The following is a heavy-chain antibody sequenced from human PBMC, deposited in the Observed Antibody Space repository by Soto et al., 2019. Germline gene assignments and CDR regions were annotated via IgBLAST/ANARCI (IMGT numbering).Heavy chain of an antibody. CDR1: GYVITSGYY. CDR3: ARYFHTDSGHQI. CDR2: VDHSGST. D-gene: IGHD5-12*01. V-gene: IGHV4-38-2*01. Sequence: PSGTLSLTCVVSGYVITSGYYWGWIRQPPGKGLEWIGTVDHSGSTYYDPSLQGRVTISIDTSKNQFSLKLTSVTAADTALYYCARYFHTDSGHQIWGKGTAGNVSS. J-gene: IGHJ6*04.